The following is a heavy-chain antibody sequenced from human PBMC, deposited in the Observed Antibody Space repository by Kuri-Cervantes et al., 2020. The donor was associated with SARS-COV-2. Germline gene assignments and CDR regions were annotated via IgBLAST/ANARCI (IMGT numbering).Heavy chain of an antibody. CDR3: AKDLGSPNWFDP. Sequence: GESLKIPCAASGITCDYYGMSWVRQAPGKGLEWVTAISGSGGSTYCADSVMGRFTISRDNSKNTLYLQMNSLRAEDTAVYYCAKDLGSPNWFDPWVQGTLVTVSS. CDR1: GITCDYYG. V-gene: IGHV3-23*01. CDR2: ISGSGGST. J-gene: IGHJ5*02. D-gene: IGHD6-13*01.